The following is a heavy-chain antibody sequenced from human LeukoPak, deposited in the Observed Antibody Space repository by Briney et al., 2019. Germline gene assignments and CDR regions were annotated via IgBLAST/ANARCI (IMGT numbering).Heavy chain of an antibody. CDR1: GYTFTSYY. D-gene: IGHD5-18*01. J-gene: IGHJ4*02. CDR3: ARDLETDTAMVLHY. CDR2: INPSGGST. Sequence: ASVKVSFKAAGYTFTSYYMHWVRQAPGQGLELMGIINPSGGSTSYAQKFQGRVTMTRDTSTSTVYMELSSLRSEVTAVYYCARDLETDTAMVLHYWGQGTLGTVSS. V-gene: IGHV1-46*01.